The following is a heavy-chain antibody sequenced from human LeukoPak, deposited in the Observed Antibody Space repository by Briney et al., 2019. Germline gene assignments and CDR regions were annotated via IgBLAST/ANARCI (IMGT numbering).Heavy chain of an antibody. CDR2: ISGSGGST. CDR3: ARDGVDYGGNKFYYYYGMDV. Sequence: GGSLRLSCAASGFTFSSYAMSWVRQAPGKGLEWVSAISGSGGSTYYADSVKGRFTISRDNSKNTLYLQMNSLRAEDTAVYYCARDGVDYGGNKFYYYYGMDVWGQGTTVTVSS. D-gene: IGHD4-23*01. CDR1: GFTFSSYA. J-gene: IGHJ6*02. V-gene: IGHV3-23*01.